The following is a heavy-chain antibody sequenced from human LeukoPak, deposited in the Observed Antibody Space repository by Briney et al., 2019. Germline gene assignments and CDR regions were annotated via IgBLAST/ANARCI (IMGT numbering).Heavy chain of an antibody. V-gene: IGHV1-8*01. CDR1: GYTFTSYD. J-gene: IGHJ4*02. CDR3: AKSGIAAAGVWY. Sequence: ASVKVSCKASGYTFTSYDINWVRQATGQGLEWMGWMNPNSGNTGYAQKFQGRVTMTRNTSISTAYMELSSLRSEDTAVYYCAKSGIAAAGVWYWGQGTLVTVSS. D-gene: IGHD6-13*01. CDR2: MNPNSGNT.